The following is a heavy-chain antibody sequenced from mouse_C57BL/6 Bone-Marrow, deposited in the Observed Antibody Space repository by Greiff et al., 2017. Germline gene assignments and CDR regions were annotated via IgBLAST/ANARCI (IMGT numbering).Heavy chain of an antibody. Sequence: VQRVESGPELVKPGASVKISCKASGYAFSSSWMNWVKQRPGKGLEWIGRIYPGDGDTNYNGKFKGKATLTADKSSSTAYMQLSSLTSEDSAVYFCANWDGFAYWGQGTLVTVSA. D-gene: IGHD4-1*01. CDR3: ANWDGFAY. J-gene: IGHJ3*01. CDR1: GYAFSSSW. V-gene: IGHV1-82*01. CDR2: IYPGDGDT.